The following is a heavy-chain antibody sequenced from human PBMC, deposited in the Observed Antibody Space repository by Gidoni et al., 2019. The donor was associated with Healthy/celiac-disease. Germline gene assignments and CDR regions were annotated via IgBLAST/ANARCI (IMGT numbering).Heavy chain of an antibody. V-gene: IGHV4-31*03. Sequence: QVQLQESGPGLVKPSQTLSLTCTVSGCSISSGGYYWSWIRQHPGKGLEWIGYIYYSGSTYYNPSLKSRVTISVDTSKNQFSLKLSSVTAADTAVYYCARSPDLVVVTAIYFDYWGQGTLVTVSS. CDR1: GCSISSGGYY. J-gene: IGHJ4*02. D-gene: IGHD2-21*02. CDR3: ARSPDLVVVTAIYFDY. CDR2: IYYSGST.